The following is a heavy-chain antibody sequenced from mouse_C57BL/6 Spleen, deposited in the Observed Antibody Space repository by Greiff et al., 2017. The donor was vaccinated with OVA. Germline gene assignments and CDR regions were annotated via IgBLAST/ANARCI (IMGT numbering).Heavy chain of an antibody. CDR1: GYTFTSYW. CDR3: ARRIYYYGSSYYFDY. Sequence: QVQLQQPGAELVRPGSSVKLSCKASGYTFTSYWMHWVKQRPIQGLEWIGNIDPSDSETHYNQKFKDKATLTVDKSSSTAYMQLSSLTSEDSAVYYCARRIYYYGSSYYFDYWGQGTTRTVSS. J-gene: IGHJ2*01. V-gene: IGHV1-52*01. CDR2: IDPSDSET. D-gene: IGHD1-1*01.